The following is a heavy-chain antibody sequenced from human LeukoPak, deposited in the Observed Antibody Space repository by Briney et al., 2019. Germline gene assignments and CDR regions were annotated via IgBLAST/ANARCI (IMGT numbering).Heavy chain of an antibody. Sequence: SVKVSCKASGGTFSSYAISWVRQAPGQGLEWMGGIIPIFGTANYAQKFQGRVTIIADESTGTAYMELSSLRSEDTAVYYCARGVVGATTGAYSFDYWGRGTLVTVSS. J-gene: IGHJ4*02. V-gene: IGHV1-69*13. D-gene: IGHD1-26*01. CDR2: IIPIFGTA. CDR1: GGTFSSYA. CDR3: ARGVVGATTGAYSFDY.